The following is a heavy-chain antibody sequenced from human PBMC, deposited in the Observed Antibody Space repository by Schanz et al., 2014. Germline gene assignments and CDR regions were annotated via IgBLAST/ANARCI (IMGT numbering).Heavy chain of an antibody. Sequence: EVQLVESGGGLVQPGGSLRLSCAASGLTFSGYSMNWVRQAPGKGLEWVAYISSSSSTIHYADSVKGRFTISRDNAKNSLYLQMDSLRAEDTAVYYCARDLPRTFLFDYWGQGTLVTVSS. V-gene: IGHV3-48*01. J-gene: IGHJ4*02. CDR2: ISSSSSTI. CDR3: ARDLPRTFLFDY. CDR1: GLTFSGYS.